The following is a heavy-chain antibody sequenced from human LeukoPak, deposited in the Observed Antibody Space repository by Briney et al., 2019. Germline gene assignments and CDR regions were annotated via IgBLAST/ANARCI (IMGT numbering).Heavy chain of an antibody. CDR3: ASKELAASSNWYFDL. CDR2: ISGNGART. CDR1: GFTFSSYA. J-gene: IGHJ2*01. Sequence: GGSLRLSCAASGFTFSSYAMSWVRQAPGKGLEWVSAISGNGARTYYADSVKGRFTISRDNSKNTLYLQMNSLRAEDTAVYYCASKELAASSNWYFDLWGRGTPVTVSS. V-gene: IGHV3-23*01. D-gene: IGHD1-26*01.